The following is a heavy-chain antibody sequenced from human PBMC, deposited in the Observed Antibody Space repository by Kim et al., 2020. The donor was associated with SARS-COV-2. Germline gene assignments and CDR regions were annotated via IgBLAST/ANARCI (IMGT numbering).Heavy chain of an antibody. D-gene: IGHD2-8*01. CDR2: XXPGDSXT. Sequence: GESLKISCQGFGYSFTTYWIGWVRQMPGKGLXXVGIXXPGDSXTRYTPSFRGHVHLXAEKPIATAXLQWGXLKASDTGMYYCMRAPSGVSNPHYIDYWXQGTLVTVSS. V-gene: IGHV5-51*04. J-gene: IGHJ4*02. CDR3: MRAPSGVSNPHYIDY. CDR1: GYSFTTYW.